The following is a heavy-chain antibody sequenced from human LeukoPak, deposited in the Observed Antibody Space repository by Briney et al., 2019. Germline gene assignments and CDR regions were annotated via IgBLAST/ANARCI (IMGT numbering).Heavy chain of an antibody. Sequence: GGSLRLTCAASGFTFSSYAMSWVRQAPGKGLEWVSAISGSGGSTYYADSVKGRFTISRDNSENTLYLQMNSLRAEDTAVYYCAKDANWNDVGGVFDYWGQGTLVTVSS. CDR3: AKDANWNDVGGVFDY. J-gene: IGHJ4*02. CDR2: ISGSGGST. V-gene: IGHV3-23*01. D-gene: IGHD1-20*01. CDR1: GFTFSSYA.